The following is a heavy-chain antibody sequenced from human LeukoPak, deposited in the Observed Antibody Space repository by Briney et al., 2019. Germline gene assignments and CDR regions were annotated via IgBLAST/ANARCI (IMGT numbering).Heavy chain of an antibody. CDR1: GGSISSYY. CDR3: ATTLPGNYGSGSYTFDY. V-gene: IGHV4-4*07. J-gene: IGHJ4*02. CDR2: IYTSGST. D-gene: IGHD3-10*01. Sequence: SETLSLTCTVSGGSISSYYWSWIRQPAGKGLEWIGRIYTSGSTNYNPSLKSRVTMSVDTSKNHFSLKLSSVTAADTAVYYCATTLPGNYGSGSYTFDYWGQGTLVTVSS.